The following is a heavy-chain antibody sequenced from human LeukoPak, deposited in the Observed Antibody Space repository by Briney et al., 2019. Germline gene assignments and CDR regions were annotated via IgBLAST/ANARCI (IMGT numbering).Heavy chain of an antibody. V-gene: IGHV4-59*01. Sequence: SETLFLACTVSGGSISSYYWSWIRQPPGKGLEWIGYIYYSGSTNYNPSLKSRVTISVDTSKNQFSLKLSSVTAADTAVYYCAREDRLRSFDYWGQGTLVTVSS. CDR3: AREDRLRSFDY. CDR1: GGSISSYY. CDR2: IYYSGST. D-gene: IGHD4-17*01. J-gene: IGHJ4*02.